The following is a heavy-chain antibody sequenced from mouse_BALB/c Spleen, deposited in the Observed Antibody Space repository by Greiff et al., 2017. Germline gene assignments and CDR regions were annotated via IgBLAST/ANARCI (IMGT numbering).Heavy chain of an antibody. V-gene: IGHV1-67*01. CDR3: AREDYDGGLAY. Sequence: VQLQQSGPELVRPGVSVKISCKGSGYTFTDYAMHWVKQSHAKSLEWIGVISTYYGNTNYNQKFKGKATMTVDKSSSTAYMELARLTSEDSAIYYCAREDYDGGLAYWGQGTLVTVSA. CDR1: GYTFTDYA. J-gene: IGHJ3*01. D-gene: IGHD2-4*01. CDR2: ISTYYGNT.